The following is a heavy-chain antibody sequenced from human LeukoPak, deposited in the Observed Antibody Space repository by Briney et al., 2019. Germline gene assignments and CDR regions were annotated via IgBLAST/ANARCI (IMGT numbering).Heavy chain of an antibody. D-gene: IGHD3-16*02. J-gene: IGHJ5*02. CDR1: GGSFSGNY. Sequence: SETLSLTCAVYGGSFSGNYWSWIRQSPGKGLEWIGEINHSGSTNYNPSLKSRVTISVDTSKNQFSLKLRSVTAADTAVYYCARGPGSHYDYVWGSYRYLGWFDPWGQGTLVTVSS. CDR3: ARGPGSHYDYVWGSYRYLGWFDP. V-gene: IGHV4-34*01. CDR2: INHSGST.